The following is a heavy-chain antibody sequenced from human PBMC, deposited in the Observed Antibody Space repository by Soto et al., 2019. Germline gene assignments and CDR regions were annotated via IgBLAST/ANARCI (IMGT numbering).Heavy chain of an antibody. CDR3: AKAGWGGDYYYGLDV. V-gene: IGHV3-30*18. J-gene: IGHJ6*02. CDR2: VTFDGSRT. CDR1: GFNFNNYA. Sequence: LRLSCAASGFNFNNYAMHWVRQAPGKGLEWVAVVTFDGSRTYYADSVKGRFTIPRDSSNNTVSLQMNSLTNEDTAVYYCAKAGWGGDYYYGLDVWGQGTTVTVSS. D-gene: IGHD2-21*01.